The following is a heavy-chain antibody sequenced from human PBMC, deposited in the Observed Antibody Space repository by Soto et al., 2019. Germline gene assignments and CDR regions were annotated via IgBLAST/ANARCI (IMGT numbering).Heavy chain of an antibody. CDR2: IKSKTDGGTT. CDR1: CFTFSNAW. Sequence: GSLRLSCAASCFTFSNAWLHWVLQFPLKGLECVGRIKSKTDGGTTDYAAPVKGRFTISRDDSKNTLYLQMNSLEIEDTAVYYCITATTVVTFGHQYWGQGTLVTVSS. CDR3: ITATTVVTFGHQY. V-gene: IGHV3-15*07. D-gene: IGHD4-17*01. J-gene: IGHJ4*02.